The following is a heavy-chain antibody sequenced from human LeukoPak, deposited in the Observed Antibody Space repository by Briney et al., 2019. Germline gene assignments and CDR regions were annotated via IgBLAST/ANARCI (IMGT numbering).Heavy chain of an antibody. V-gene: IGHV4-30-4*01. J-gene: IGHJ4*02. CDR3: ARGGYNWNYDY. D-gene: IGHD1-20*01. CDR1: GGSISSGDYY. CDR2: IYYSGST. Sequence: SETLPLTCTVSGGSISSGDYYWSWIRQPPGKGLEWIGYIYYSGSTYYNPSLKSRVTISVDTSKNQFSLKLSSVTAADTAVYYCARGGYNWNYDYWGQGTLVTVSS.